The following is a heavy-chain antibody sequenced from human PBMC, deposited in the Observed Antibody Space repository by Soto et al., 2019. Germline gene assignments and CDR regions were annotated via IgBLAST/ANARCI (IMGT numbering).Heavy chain of an antibody. CDR1: GFTFSSYA. J-gene: IGHJ4*02. D-gene: IGHD5-12*01. V-gene: IGHV3-23*01. CDR3: AKGDSGYNY. Sequence: EVQLLESGGGLVQPGGSLRLSCAASGFTFSSYAMSWVRQAPGKGLEWVSAISGRGGSTYYADSVKGRFTISRDNSKNTLYLQMNSMRAEEAVVYYCAKGDSGYNYWGQGTLVTVFS. CDR2: ISGRGGST.